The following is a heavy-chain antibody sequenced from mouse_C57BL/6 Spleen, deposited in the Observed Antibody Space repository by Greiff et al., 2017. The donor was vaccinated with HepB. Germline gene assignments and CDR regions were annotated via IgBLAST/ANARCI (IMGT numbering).Heavy chain of an antibody. CDR3: AREGGLRRYAMDY. D-gene: IGHD2-4*01. CDR2: INPSNGGT. Sequence: QVQLQQPGTELVKPGASVKLSCKASGYTFTSYWMHWVKQRPGQGLEWIGNINPSNGGTNYNEKFKSKATLTVDKSSSTAYMQLSSLTAEDSAVYYCAREGGLRRYAMDYWGQGTSVTVSS. V-gene: IGHV1-53*01. CDR1: GYTFTSYW. J-gene: IGHJ4*01.